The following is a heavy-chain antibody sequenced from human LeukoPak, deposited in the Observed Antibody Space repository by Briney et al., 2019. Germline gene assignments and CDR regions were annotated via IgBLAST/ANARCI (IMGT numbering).Heavy chain of an antibody. CDR1: GVTFSSYG. V-gene: IGHV3-30*03. CDR2: ISYDGSNK. Sequence: GGSLRLSCAASGVTFSSYGMHWVRQAPGKGLEWVAVISYDGSNKYYADSVKGRFTISRDNSKDTLYLQMNSLRAEDTAVYYGARDQPGYNWNYNHYYSMDVWGQGTTVTVSS. D-gene: IGHD1-7*01. CDR3: ARDQPGYNWNYNHYYSMDV. J-gene: IGHJ6*02.